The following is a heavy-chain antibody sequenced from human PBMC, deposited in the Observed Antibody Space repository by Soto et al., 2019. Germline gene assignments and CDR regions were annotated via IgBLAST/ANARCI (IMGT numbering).Heavy chain of an antibody. J-gene: IGHJ4*02. V-gene: IGHV1-69*13. D-gene: IGHD3-22*01. CDR1: GVTFSSYA. CDR2: IIPIFGTA. Sequence: SVKVSCKASGVTFSSYAISWVRQAPGQGLEWMGGIIPIFGTANYAQKFQGRVTITADESTSTAYMELSSLRSEDTAVYYCASVSRYDSSGYYYDLWGQGTLVTVSS. CDR3: ASVSRYDSSGYYYDL.